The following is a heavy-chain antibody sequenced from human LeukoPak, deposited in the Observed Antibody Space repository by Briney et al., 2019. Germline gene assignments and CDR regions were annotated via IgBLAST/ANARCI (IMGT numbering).Heavy chain of an antibody. CDR1: GFTFSSYS. CDR2: ISSSSSYI. CDR3: ARDRQYYDILTGYSEGYYYYGMDV. V-gene: IGHV3-21*01. Sequence: PGGSLRLSCAASGFTFSSYSMNWVRQAPGKGLEWVSSISSSSSYIYYADSVKGRFTISRDNAKNSLYLQMNSLRAEDTAVYYCARDRQYYDILTGYSEGYYYYGMDVWGQGTTVTVSS. J-gene: IGHJ6*02. D-gene: IGHD3-9*01.